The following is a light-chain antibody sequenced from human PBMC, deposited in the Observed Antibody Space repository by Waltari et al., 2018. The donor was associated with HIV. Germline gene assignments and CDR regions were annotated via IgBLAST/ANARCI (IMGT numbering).Light chain of an antibody. CDR2: WAS. CDR3: QQYYSSPWT. Sequence: DIVMTQSPDSLAVSLGERATINCKSSQSVLSRSNNKNYLAWYQQKPGQPPKLLIYWASTRESGVPYRFSGSCSGTDFTLTISSLHAEDVAVYFCQQYYSSPWTFGLGTKVEIK. CDR1: QSVLSRSNNKNY. V-gene: IGKV4-1*01. J-gene: IGKJ1*01.